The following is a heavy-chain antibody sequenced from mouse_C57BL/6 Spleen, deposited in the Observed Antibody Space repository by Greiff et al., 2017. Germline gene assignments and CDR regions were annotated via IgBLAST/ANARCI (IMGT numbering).Heavy chain of an antibody. D-gene: IGHD2-1*01. CDR3: AKEDPVYYGNYVWFAY. V-gene: IGHV2-3*01. CDR2: IWGDGST. Sequence: VMLVESGPGLVAPSQSLSITCTVSGFSLTSYGVSWVRQPPGKGLEWLGVIWGDGSTNYHSAPISRLSISKENSKSQVFLKLNSLQTDDTATYYCAKEDPVYYGNYVWFAYWGQGTLVTVSA. CDR1: GFSLTSYG. J-gene: IGHJ3*01.